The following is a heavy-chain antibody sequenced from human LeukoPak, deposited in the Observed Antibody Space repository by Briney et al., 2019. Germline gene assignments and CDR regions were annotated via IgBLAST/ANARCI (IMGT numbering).Heavy chain of an antibody. CDR2: IYYSGST. Sequence: SETLSLTCTVSGGSISSGGYYWSWIRQHPGKGLEWIGYIYYSGSTYYNPSLKSRVTISVDTSKNQFSLKLSSVTAADTAVYYCARDSTYYYDSSGYPHWYFDLWDRGTLVTVSS. D-gene: IGHD3-22*01. CDR1: GGSISSGGYY. J-gene: IGHJ2*01. V-gene: IGHV4-31*03. CDR3: ARDSTYYYDSSGYPHWYFDL.